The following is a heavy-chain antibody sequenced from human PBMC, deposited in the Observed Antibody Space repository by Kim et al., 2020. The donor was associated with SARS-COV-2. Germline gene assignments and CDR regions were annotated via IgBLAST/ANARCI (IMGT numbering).Heavy chain of an antibody. Sequence: ASVKVSCKASGYTFTDHYVHWVCQAPGQGLEWMGWINPDSGATYYEHKFQGRVTVTGDRSITTIYMDLSSLRSDDTAVYYCTRARAITGLDPWGQGTLVT. V-gene: IGHV1-2*02. CDR2: INPDSGAT. CDR3: TRARAITGLDP. CDR1: GYTFTDHY. J-gene: IGHJ5*02.